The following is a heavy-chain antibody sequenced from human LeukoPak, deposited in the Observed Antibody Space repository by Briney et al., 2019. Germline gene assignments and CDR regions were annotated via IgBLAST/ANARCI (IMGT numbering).Heavy chain of an antibody. CDR2: ITGSGGNT. V-gene: IGHV3-23*01. CDR3: AKWGDYDVLTGYYVSDY. J-gene: IGHJ4*02. CDR1: SVGNCT. D-gene: IGHD3-9*01. Sequence: SVGNCTRVWLRGGRGNGKKWVSAITGSGGNTYYADSVKGRFTISRDNSKNTVFLQMNSLRAEDTAVYYCAKWGDYDVLTGYYVSDYWGQGTLVTVSS.